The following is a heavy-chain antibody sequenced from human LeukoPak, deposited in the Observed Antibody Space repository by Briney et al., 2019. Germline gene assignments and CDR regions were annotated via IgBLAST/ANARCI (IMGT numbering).Heavy chain of an antibody. CDR1: GGSISSYY. V-gene: IGHV4-59*08. CDR2: IYYSGST. J-gene: IGHJ4*02. Sequence: SETLSLTCTVSGGSISSYYWSWIRQPPGKGLEWIGYIYYSGSTSYNPSLKSRVTILVDTSKNQFSVKLSSVTAADTAVYYCARGGRVVGTTPVLDYWGQGTLVTVSS. CDR3: ARGGRVVGTTPVLDY. D-gene: IGHD1-14*01.